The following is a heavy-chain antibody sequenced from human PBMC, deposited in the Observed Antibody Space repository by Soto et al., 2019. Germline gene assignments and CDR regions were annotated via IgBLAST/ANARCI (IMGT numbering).Heavy chain of an antibody. CDR3: ARPPDSSGWYHFDY. CDR2: ISYDGSNK. V-gene: IGHV3-30-3*01. CDR1: GFTFSSYA. Sequence: ESGGGVVQPGRSLRLSCAASGFTFSSYAMHWVRQAPGKGLEWVAVISYDGSNKYYADSVKGRFTISRDNSKNTLYLQMNSLRAEDTAVYYCARPPDSSGWYHFDYWGQGTLVTVSS. D-gene: IGHD6-19*01. J-gene: IGHJ4*02.